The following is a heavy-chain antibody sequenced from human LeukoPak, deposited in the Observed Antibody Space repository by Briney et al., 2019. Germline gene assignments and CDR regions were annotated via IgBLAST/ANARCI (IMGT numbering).Heavy chain of an antibody. Sequence: AWGKVSFKVSGYTLTELSMHWVRQAPGKGGEGMGGFDPEDGETIYAQNFQGRVTMTEDTSTDTAYMELSSLRSEDTAVYYCATGGITMIFWGQGTLVTVSS. V-gene: IGHV1-24*01. D-gene: IGHD3-22*01. CDR2: FDPEDGET. CDR1: GYTLTELS. CDR3: ATGGITMIF. J-gene: IGHJ4*02.